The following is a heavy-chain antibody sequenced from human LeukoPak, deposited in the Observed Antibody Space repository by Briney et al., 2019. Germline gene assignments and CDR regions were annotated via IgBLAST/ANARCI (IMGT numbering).Heavy chain of an antibody. Sequence: GASVKVSCKASGYTFTSYYMHWVRQAPGQGLEWMGIINPSGGSTSYAQKFQGRVTMTRDMSTSTVYMELSSLRSEDTAVYYCARDRRFLEGPPLYYMDVWGKGTTVTVSS. CDR2: INPSGGST. D-gene: IGHD3-3*01. CDR3: ARDRRFLEGPPLYYMDV. V-gene: IGHV1-46*01. J-gene: IGHJ6*03. CDR1: GYTFTSYY.